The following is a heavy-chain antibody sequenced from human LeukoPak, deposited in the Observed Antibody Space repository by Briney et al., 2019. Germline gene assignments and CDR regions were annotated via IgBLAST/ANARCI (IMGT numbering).Heavy chain of an antibody. CDR1: GFTFSNYG. CDR2: IWYDGSKE. D-gene: IGHD5-12*01. J-gene: IGHJ4*02. V-gene: IGHV3-33*01. Sequence: GGSLRLSCAASGFTFSNYGMHWVRQTPGKGLEWVAVIWYDGSKEYYADSVRGRYTISRDNSGNTLYLQMKSLRAEDTAVYYCAREGIDIGAASDFWGQGTLVTVSP. CDR3: AREGIDIGAASDF.